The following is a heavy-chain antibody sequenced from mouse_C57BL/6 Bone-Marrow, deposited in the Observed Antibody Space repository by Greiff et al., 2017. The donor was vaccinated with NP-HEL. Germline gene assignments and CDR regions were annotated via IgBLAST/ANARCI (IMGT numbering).Heavy chain of an antibody. D-gene: IGHD1-1*01. CDR1: GFNIKDDY. J-gene: IGHJ3*01. CDR3: TTFVTVVDWFAY. V-gene: IGHV14-4*01. CDR2: IDPENGDT. Sequence: EVQLQQSGAELVRPGASVKLSCTASGFNIKDDYMHWVKQRPEQGLEWIGWIDPENGDTEYASKFQGKATITADISSNTAYLQLSSLTSEDTAVYYCTTFVTVVDWFAYWGQGTLVTVSA.